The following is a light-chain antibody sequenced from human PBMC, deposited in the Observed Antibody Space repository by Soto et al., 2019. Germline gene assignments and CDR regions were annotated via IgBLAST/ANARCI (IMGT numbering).Light chain of an antibody. Sequence: EIVVTQSPATLSVSPGERATLSCRASQSLDSNLAWYQQKPGRAPRLLIYGASTRAAGVPARFSGSGSETEFTLTISSLQSEDFAVYFCQQRSKWRTFGQGTKVDIK. CDR2: GAS. V-gene: IGKV3-15*01. CDR1: QSLDSN. J-gene: IGKJ1*01. CDR3: QQRSKWRT.